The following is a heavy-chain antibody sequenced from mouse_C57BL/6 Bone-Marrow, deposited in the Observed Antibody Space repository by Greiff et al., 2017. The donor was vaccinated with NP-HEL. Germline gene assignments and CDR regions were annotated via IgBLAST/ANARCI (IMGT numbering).Heavy chain of an antibody. CDR3: ARRTYYYGSSHFAY. J-gene: IGHJ3*01. CDR2: LSSGGSYT. Sequence: EVKLVESGGDLVKPGGSLKLSCAASGFTFSSYGMSWVRQTPDKRLEWVATLSSGGSYTYYPDSVKGRFTISRDNAKNTLYLQMSSLKSEDTAMYYCARRTYYYGSSHFAYWGQGTLVTVSA. CDR1: GFTFSSYG. V-gene: IGHV5-6*02. D-gene: IGHD1-1*01.